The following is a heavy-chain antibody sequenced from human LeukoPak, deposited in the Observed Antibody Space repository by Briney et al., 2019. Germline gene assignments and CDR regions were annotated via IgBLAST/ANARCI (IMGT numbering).Heavy chain of an antibody. D-gene: IGHD6-19*01. Sequence: ASAKVSCKASGYTFTSSALNWVRQAPGQGLEWMGWINTNTGNPTYAQGFTGRFVFSLDTSVSTAYLHISSLKAEDTAVYYCATDLKKGDSGCFDYWGQGTLVTVSS. V-gene: IGHV7-4-1*02. J-gene: IGHJ4*02. CDR2: INTNTGNP. CDR3: ATDLKKGDSGCFDY. CDR1: GYTFTSSA.